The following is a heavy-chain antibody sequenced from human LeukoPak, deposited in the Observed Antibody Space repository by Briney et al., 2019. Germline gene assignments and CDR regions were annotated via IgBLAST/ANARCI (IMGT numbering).Heavy chain of an antibody. CDR3: ARRKYYYYMDV. V-gene: IGHV4-59*01. CDR1: GGSISNYY. CDR2: IYYSGST. Sequence: SETLSLTCTVSGGSISNYYWSWIRQPPGKGLEWIGYIYYSGSTNYNPSLKSRVTISVDTSKNQFSLKLTSVTAADRAVYYCARRKYYYYMDVWGKGTTVTVSS. J-gene: IGHJ6*03.